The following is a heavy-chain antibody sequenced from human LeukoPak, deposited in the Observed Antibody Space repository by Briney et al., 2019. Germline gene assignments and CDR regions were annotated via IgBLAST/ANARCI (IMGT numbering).Heavy chain of an antibody. V-gene: IGHV4-34*01. CDR3: ARGEFGYYYDSSAYTAFDY. J-gene: IGHJ4*02. CDR2: VNHSGST. Sequence: SETLSLTCAVYGGPFSGCYWSWIRQPPRKGLEWNGEVNHSGSTNYNPSFKSRVTISVDTSKNQFSLKLSSVTAAATAVYYCARGEFGYYYDSSAYTAFDYWGQGTLVTVSS. CDR1: GGPFSGCY. D-gene: IGHD3-22*01.